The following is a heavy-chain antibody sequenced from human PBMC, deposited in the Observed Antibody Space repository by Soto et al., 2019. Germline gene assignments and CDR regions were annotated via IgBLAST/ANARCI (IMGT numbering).Heavy chain of an antibody. D-gene: IGHD6-19*01. CDR3: TLDWGSGWYY. V-gene: IGHV3-15*01. Sequence: PGGSLRLSCVGSGFTFTNAWMILVRRAPGKGLEWVGRIKTKTDGGTADYAAPVKGRFTISRDDSKNTLFLHMSSLKSEDTAVYYCTLDWGSGWYYWGQGTLVTVSS. CDR2: IKTKTDGGTA. J-gene: IGHJ4*02. CDR1: GFTFTNAW.